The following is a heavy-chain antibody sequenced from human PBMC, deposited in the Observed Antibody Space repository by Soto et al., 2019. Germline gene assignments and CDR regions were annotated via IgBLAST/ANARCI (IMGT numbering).Heavy chain of an antibody. Sequence: QVQLQESGPGLVKPSGTLSLTCAVSGGSISSSNWWSWVRQPPGKGLEWIGEIYHSGSTNYNPSLKRRVTISVDKSKNQFSLKLSSVTAADTAVYYCARGGLWFGELFPYWYFDLWGRGTLVTVSS. CDR2: IYHSGST. CDR1: GGSISSSNW. CDR3: ARGGLWFGELFPYWYFDL. V-gene: IGHV4-4*02. J-gene: IGHJ2*01. D-gene: IGHD3-10*01.